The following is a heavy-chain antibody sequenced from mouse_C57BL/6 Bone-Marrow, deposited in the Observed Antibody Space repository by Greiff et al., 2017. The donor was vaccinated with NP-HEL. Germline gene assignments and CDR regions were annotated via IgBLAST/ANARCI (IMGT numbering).Heavy chain of an antibody. CDR1: GFSLTSYG. D-gene: IGHD2-3*01. V-gene: IGHV2-6-1*01. J-gene: IGHJ4*01. CDR2: IWSDGST. Sequence: QVQLQQSGPGLVAPSQSLSITCTVSGFSLTSYGVHWVRQPPGKGLEWLVVIWSDGSTTYNSALKSRLSISKDNSKSQVFLKMNSLQTDDTAMYYCARHDDGYYGYAMDYWGQGTSVTVSS. CDR3: ARHDDGYYGYAMDY.